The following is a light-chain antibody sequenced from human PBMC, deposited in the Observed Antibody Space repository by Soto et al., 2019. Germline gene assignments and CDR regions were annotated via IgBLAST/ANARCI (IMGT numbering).Light chain of an antibody. Sequence: QSVLTQPASVSGSPGQSITISCTGTSSDVGGYNYVSWYQQHPGKAPKLMIYEVSNRPSGVSNRFSGSKSGNTASLTISGLQAEDEADYSCSSYTSSSTLGGYVFGTGTKLTVL. V-gene: IGLV2-14*01. CDR1: SSDVGGYNY. CDR3: SSYTSSSTLGGYV. J-gene: IGLJ1*01. CDR2: EVS.